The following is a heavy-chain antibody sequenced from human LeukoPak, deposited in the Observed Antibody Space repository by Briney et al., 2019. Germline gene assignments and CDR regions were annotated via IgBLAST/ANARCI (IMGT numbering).Heavy chain of an antibody. CDR1: GFTFSDHY. J-gene: IGHJ3*02. CDR3: ARERWRSGSYHDAFDI. Sequence: GGSLRLSCAVSGFTFSDHYMQCVRPPPGKGLEWVGRVRDKANSYTTEYAASVKGRFTISRDASMTSMFLYLNNLETEDTACYCCARERWRSGSYHDAFDIWGQGTIVSVSS. D-gene: IGHD1-26*01. V-gene: IGHV3-72*01. CDR2: VRDKANSYTT.